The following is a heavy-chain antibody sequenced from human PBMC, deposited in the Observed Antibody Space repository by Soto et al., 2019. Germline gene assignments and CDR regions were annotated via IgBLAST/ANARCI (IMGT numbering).Heavy chain of an antibody. J-gene: IGHJ4*02. CDR2: ISGSGGST. V-gene: IGHV3-23*01. D-gene: IGHD6-13*01. Sequence: PGGSLRLSCAASGFTFSSYAMSWVRQAPGKGLEWVSAISGSGGSTYYADSVKGRFTISRDNSKNTLYLQMNSLRAEDTAVYYCASFPQDSSSWNTDYWGQGTLVTVSS. CDR1: GFTFSSYA. CDR3: ASFPQDSSSWNTDY.